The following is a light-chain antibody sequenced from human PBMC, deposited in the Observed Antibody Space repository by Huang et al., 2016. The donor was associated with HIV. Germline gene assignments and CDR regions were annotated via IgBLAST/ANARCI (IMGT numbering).Light chain of an antibody. CDR1: QIVSSH. CDR2: AAS. J-gene: IGKJ3*01. CDR3: QQYNDFRST. Sequence: ETVMTQSPVTLSVSPGDRASLSCRSSQIVSSHLAWYQQKPGQAPRLLIYAASTRATGGPARFSGSGAGTEFTLTISNLQSEDSAVYYCQQYNDFRSTFGPGTRVEIK. V-gene: IGKV3-15*01.